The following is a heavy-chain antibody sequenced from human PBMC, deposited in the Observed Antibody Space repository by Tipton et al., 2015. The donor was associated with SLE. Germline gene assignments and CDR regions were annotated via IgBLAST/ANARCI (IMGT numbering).Heavy chain of an antibody. CDR3: ARQGYYDFQAVY. Sequence: TLSLTCTVSGGSISSYYWSWIRQPPGKGLEGIGRVYTSGSTNYNPPLTSRVTMSVDTSKTQFSLKLSPVTAADTAVYYCARQGYYDFQAVYWGQVTLATVAS. CDR2: VYTSGST. V-gene: IGHV4-4*07. D-gene: IGHD3-3*01. J-gene: IGHJ4*02. CDR1: GGSISSYY.